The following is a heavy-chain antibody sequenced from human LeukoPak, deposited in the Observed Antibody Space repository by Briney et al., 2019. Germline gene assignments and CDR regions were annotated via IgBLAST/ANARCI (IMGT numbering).Heavy chain of an antibody. V-gene: IGHV5-51*01. D-gene: IGHD1-26*01. CDR2: IYPGDSDT. Sequence: GESLKISCKGSGYSFTSYWIGCVRQMPGKGLEWMGIIYPGDSDTRYSPSFQGQVTISADKSISTAYLQWSSLKASDTAMYYCARQLGGSYYFHDAFDIWGQGTMVTVSS. CDR3: ARQLGGSYYFHDAFDI. CDR1: GYSFTSYW. J-gene: IGHJ3*02.